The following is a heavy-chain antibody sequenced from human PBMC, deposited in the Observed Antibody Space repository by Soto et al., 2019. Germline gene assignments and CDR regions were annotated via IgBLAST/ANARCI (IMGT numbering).Heavy chain of an antibody. CDR1: GYTFGDSY. J-gene: IGHJ5*02. CDR3: VRGGCGGLFEP. Sequence: GGSLRLSCAGSGYTFGDSYMSWIRQAPGKGLEWLSYISPGSRYPAYADSVKGRFTISRDNAKRSLYLQMMSLTAQDTAIYYCVRGGCGGLFEPWDQGTMVTAST. CDR2: ISPGSRYP. V-gene: IGHV3-11*06. D-gene: IGHD2-21*01.